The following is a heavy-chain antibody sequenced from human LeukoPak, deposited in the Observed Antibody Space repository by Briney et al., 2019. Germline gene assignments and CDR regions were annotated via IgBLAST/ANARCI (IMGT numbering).Heavy chain of an antibody. J-gene: IGHJ4*02. V-gene: IGHV4-59*01. Sequence: SETLSLTCTFSGGSISSYYLNWIRQPPGKGLEWIGYIYYSGSTNYNPSLKSRVTISVDTSKNQFSLKLSSVAAADTAVYYCATGGAIVGATLDYWGQGTLVTVSP. CDR2: IYYSGST. D-gene: IGHD1-26*01. CDR1: GGSISSYY. CDR3: ATGGAIVGATLDY.